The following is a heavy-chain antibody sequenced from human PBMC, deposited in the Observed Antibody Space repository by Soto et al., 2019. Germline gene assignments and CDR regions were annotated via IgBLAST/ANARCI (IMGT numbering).Heavy chain of an antibody. V-gene: IGHV1-2*02. CDR3: ARAPPGGAYCGGDCQPQPLAS. Sequence: ASVKVSCKASGYAFTGYYLHWVRQAPGQSLEWMGWINPNSGGTNYAQKFQGRVTMTRDTSFSTAYMELSRLRSDDTAMYFCARAPPGGAYCGGDCQPQPLASWGQGTLVTVS. J-gene: IGHJ4*02. CDR1: GYAFTGYY. CDR2: INPNSGGT. D-gene: IGHD2-21*02.